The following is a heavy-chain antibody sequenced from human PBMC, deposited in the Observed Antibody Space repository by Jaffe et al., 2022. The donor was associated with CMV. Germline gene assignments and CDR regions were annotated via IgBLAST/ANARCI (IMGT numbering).Heavy chain of an antibody. CDR1: GFTFSNFA. D-gene: IGHD3-10*01. CDR2: VGGNGANR. V-gene: IGHV3-23*04. CDR3: AKDLIRGAGADY. J-gene: IGHJ4*02. Sequence: EVQLVESGGGLVQPGGSLRLSCAGTGFTFSNFAMSWVRQAPGKGLEWVSAVGGNGANRYYADSVKGRFTISRDNAKNTLYLQMNSLRAEDTAIYYCAKDLIRGAGADYWGQGTLVTVSS.